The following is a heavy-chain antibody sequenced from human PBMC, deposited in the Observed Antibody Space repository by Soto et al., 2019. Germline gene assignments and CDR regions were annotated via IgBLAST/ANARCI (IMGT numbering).Heavy chain of an antibody. V-gene: IGHV3-30*18. CDR2: VSHDGRKR. J-gene: IGHJ4*02. Sequence: VQLVESGGGVVQPGRSLRLSCAASGFTFSDYAMHWVRQAPGKGLEWVAVVSHDGRKRQYAGSVKGRFTISRDSSKNTVTLEMTSLRAEDTAGYYCAKGGRQWLVTSDFNYWGQGDLVTVSS. D-gene: IGHD6-19*01. CDR1: GFTFSDYA. CDR3: AKGGRQWLVTSDFNY.